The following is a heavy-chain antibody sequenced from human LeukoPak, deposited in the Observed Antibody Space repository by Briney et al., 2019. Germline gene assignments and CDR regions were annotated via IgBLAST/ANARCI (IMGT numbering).Heavy chain of an antibody. Sequence: GGSLRLSCAASGFTFSSYWMSWVRQAPGKGLEWVAVISYDGSNKYYADSVKGRFTISRDNSKNTLYLQMNSLRAEDTAVYYCARDGLGSYFAYWGQGTLVTVSS. D-gene: IGHD3-10*01. CDR2: ISYDGSNK. V-gene: IGHV3-30-3*01. CDR1: GFTFSSYW. CDR3: ARDGLGSYFAY. J-gene: IGHJ4*02.